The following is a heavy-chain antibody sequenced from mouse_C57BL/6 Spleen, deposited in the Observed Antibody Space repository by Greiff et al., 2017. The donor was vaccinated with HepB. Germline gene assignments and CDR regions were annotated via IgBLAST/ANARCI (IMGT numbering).Heavy chain of an antibody. D-gene: IGHD2-5*01. CDR3: ARKRGTYYSNYEDAMDY. Sequence: QVQLQQSGPGLVQPSQSLSITCTVSGFSLTSYGVHWVRQSPGKGLEWLGVIWSGGSTDYNAAFISRLSISKDNSKSQVFFKMNSLQADDTAIYYCARKRGTYYSNYEDAMDYWGQGTSVTVSS. J-gene: IGHJ4*01. CDR1: GFSLTSYG. CDR2: IWSGGST. V-gene: IGHV2-2*01.